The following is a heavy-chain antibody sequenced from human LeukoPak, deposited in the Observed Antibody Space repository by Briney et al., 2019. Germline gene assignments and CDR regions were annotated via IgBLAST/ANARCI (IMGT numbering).Heavy chain of an antibody. D-gene: IGHD4-23*01. CDR3: TRHFDYGGTYYFDY. CDR2: IRSKANSYAT. J-gene: IGHJ4*02. CDR1: GITFSGSA. Sequence: GGSLRLSCAASGITFSGSAMHWVRQASGKGLEWVGRIRSKANSYATAYAASVKGRFTISRDDSKNTAYLQMNSLKTEDTAVYYCTRHFDYGGTYYFDYWGQGTLVTVSS. V-gene: IGHV3-73*01.